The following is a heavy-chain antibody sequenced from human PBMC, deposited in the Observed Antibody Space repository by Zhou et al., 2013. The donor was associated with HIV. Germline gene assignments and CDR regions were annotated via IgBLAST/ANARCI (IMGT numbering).Heavy chain of an antibody. CDR2: ISAYNGNT. V-gene: IGHV1-18*01. D-gene: IGHD5-12*01. Sequence: QVQLVQSGAEVKKPGASVKVSCKASGYTFTSYGVSWVRQAPGQGLEWMGWISAYNGNTNYAQKFRGRVTMTTDTSTSTAYMELRRLRSDDTAVYYCARDDGGSDSHYGMDVWGQGTTVTVSS. J-gene: IGHJ6*02. CDR1: GYTFTSYG. CDR3: ARDDGGSDSHYGMDV.